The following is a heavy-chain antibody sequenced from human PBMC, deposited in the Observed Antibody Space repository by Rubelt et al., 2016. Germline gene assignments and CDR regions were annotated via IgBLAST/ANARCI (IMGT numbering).Heavy chain of an antibody. V-gene: IGHV3-48*03. Sequence: EVQLVESGGGLVQPGGSLRLSCAASGFTFSSYEMNWVRQAPGKGLEWVSYISRSGSTIYYADSVKGRFSSSRDKAKYSLYLQMNSLRAEDTAAYYGARGAGGYYDSSGHYYSGYFQHWGQGTLVTVSS. CDR2: ISRSGSTI. CDR1: GFTFSSYE. J-gene: IGHJ1*01. D-gene: IGHD3-22*01. CDR3: ARGAGGYYDSSGHYYSGYFQH.